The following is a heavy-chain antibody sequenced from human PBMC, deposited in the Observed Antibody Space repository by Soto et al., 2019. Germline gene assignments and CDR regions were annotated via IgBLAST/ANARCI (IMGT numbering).Heavy chain of an antibody. J-gene: IGHJ4*02. CDR1: GFTFSTYN. Sequence: EVQLVESGGALVQPGGSLRLSCAASGFTFSTYNMNWVRQAPGKGLEWVSFLTSGGFTKYYADSVKGRFSISRDNARNSLYLQMNSLRAEDTAVYFCVREWEFYYDYWGQGTLVTVSS. CDR2: LTSGGFTK. D-gene: IGHD1-26*01. V-gene: IGHV3-48*04. CDR3: VREWEFYYDY.